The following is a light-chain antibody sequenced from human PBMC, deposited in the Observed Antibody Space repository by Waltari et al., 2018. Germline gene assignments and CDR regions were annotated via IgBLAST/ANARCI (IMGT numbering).Light chain of an antibody. CDR2: DVT. CDR3: CSYAGSWV. J-gene: IGLJ3*02. Sequence: QSALTQPRSVSGSPGQSVTISCAGTGSDVGNFNSVPWYQQHPGKAPKLVIFDVTQRPSGVPARFSGSKSGTSASLTVSGLQAEDEADYSCCSYAGSWVFGGGTKLTVL. V-gene: IGLV2-11*01. CDR1: GSDVGNFNS.